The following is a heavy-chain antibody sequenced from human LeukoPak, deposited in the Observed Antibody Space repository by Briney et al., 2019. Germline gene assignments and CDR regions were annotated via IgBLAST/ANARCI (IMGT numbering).Heavy chain of an antibody. V-gene: IGHV4-61*01. CDR1: GDSVSSGSYY. CDR3: ARGLQWFPFDY. J-gene: IGHJ4*02. D-gene: IGHD3-3*01. CDR2: ISYSGST. Sequence: SETLSLTCTVSGDSVSSGSYYWSWIRQPPGKGLEWIGYISYSGSTNYNPSLKSRVTISVDTSKNQFSLKLSSVTAADTAVYYCARGLQWFPFDYWGQGTLVTVSS.